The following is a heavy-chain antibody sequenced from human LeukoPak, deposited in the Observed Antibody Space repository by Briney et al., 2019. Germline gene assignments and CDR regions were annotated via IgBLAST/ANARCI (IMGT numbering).Heavy chain of an antibody. Sequence: ASVKVSCKASGGTFSSYAISWVRQAPGQGLEWMGGIIPIFGTANYAQKFQGGVTITADESTSTAYMELSSLRSEDTAVYYCARESTMVRGSMSRADYYYYMDVWGKGTTVTISS. CDR3: ARESTMVRGSMSRADYYYYMDV. D-gene: IGHD3-10*01. CDR2: IIPIFGTA. CDR1: GGTFSSYA. J-gene: IGHJ6*03. V-gene: IGHV1-69*13.